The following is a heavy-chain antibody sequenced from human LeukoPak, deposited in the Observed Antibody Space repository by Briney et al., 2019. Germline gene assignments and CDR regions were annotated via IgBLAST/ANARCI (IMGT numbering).Heavy chain of an antibody. J-gene: IGHJ4*02. CDR3: ARDPGAYYYDSSGFLGYYFDY. CDR2: ISSSGSTI. D-gene: IGHD3-22*01. Sequence: GGSLRLSCAASGFTFSDYYMSWIRQAPGKGLEWVSYISSSGSTIYYADSVKGRFTISRDNAKNSLYLQMNSLRAEDTVVYYCARDPGAYYYDSSGFLGYYFDYWGQGTLVTVSS. CDR1: GFTFSDYY. V-gene: IGHV3-11*01.